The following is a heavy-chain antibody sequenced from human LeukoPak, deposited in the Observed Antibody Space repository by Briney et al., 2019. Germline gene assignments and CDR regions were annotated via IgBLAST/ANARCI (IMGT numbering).Heavy chain of an antibody. CDR3: AKSFGETAAPDY. CDR1: GFTFSSYA. J-gene: IGHJ4*02. Sequence: GGSLRLSCAASGFTFSSYAMSWVRQAPGKGLEWVSGISGGGGSIHYADSVKGRFTISRDNSKNTLYLQMNSLRAEDTAVYYCAKSFGETAAPDYWGQGTLVTVSS. CDR2: ISGGGGSI. V-gene: IGHV3-23*01. D-gene: IGHD3-10*01.